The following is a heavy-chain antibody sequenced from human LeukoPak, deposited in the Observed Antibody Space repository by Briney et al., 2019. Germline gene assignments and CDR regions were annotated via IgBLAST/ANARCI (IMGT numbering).Heavy chain of an antibody. CDR1: GGSISSYY. Sequence: SETLSLTCTVSGGSISSYYWSWIRQPPGKGLEWIGFIYYRGSTNYNPSLKSRVTISVDTSRSQFSLKLTSVTAADTAVYYCAREIQHYYDSGGSYQQGYYFDYWGPGTLVTVSS. V-gene: IGHV4-59*13. CDR2: IYYRGST. CDR3: AREIQHYYDSGGSYQQGYYFDY. D-gene: IGHD3-22*01. J-gene: IGHJ4*02.